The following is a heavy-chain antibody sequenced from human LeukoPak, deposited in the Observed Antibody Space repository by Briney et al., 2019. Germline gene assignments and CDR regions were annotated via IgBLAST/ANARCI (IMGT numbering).Heavy chain of an antibody. CDR3: ARATDFWSGYYLDY. CDR1: GGSISSYY. Sequence: SETLSLTCTVSGGSISSYYWSWIRQPPGKGLEWIGYIYYSGSTNYNPSLKSRVTISVDTSKNQFSLKLSSVTAADTAGYYCARATDFWSGYYLDYWGQGTLVTVSS. V-gene: IGHV4-59*01. J-gene: IGHJ4*02. CDR2: IYYSGST. D-gene: IGHD3-3*01.